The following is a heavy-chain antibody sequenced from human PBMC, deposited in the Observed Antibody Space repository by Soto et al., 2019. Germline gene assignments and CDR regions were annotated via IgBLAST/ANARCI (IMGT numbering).Heavy chain of an antibody. CDR1: GFTFSRYA. D-gene: IGHD3-10*01. CDR2: ISGSGGST. Sequence: EVQLLESGGGLVQPGGSLRLSCAASGFTFSRYAMSWVRQSPGKGLEWVSAISGSGGSTYYADSVKGRFTISRDKSKNTLDLQMNSLRAEYRVLYYYAKDDGMFRGLSGYYTDYRGKGPLDTVST. CDR3: AKDDGMFRGLSGYYTDY. V-gene: IGHV3-23*01. J-gene: IGHJ4*02.